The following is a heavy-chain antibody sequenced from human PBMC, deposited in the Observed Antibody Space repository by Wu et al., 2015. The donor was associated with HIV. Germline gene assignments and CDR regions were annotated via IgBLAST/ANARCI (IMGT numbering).Heavy chain of an antibody. CDR3: ARGYSQSYISSWLFRHTAFHM. V-gene: IGHV1-8*01. J-gene: IGHJ3*02. Sequence: QVQLVQSGVEVKKPGASVKVSCKASGFTFSTFSNYDVHWVRQATGQGLEWMGWMNPNSGNTGYAQKFQGRVTMTRNFSISTAYMELSNLRSEDTAVYYCARGYSQSYISSWLFRHTAFHMWGQGTVVTVSS. D-gene: IGHD6-13*01. CDR2: MNPNSGNT. CDR1: GFTFSTFSNYD.